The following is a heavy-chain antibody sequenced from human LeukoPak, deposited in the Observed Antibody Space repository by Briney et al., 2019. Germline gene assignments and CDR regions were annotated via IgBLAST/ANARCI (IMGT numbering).Heavy chain of an antibody. D-gene: IGHD3-3*01. CDR1: GGSISSYY. J-gene: IGHJ4*02. V-gene: IGHV4-4*07. CDR2: IYISGST. CDR3: ARENDYDFWSGTMGYFNH. Sequence: SETLSLTCTVSGGSISSYYWSWIRQPAGKGLEWIGRIYISGSTNYNPSLKSRVTMSVDTSKNQFSPKLSSVTAADTAVYYCARENDYDFWSGTMGYFNHWGQGTLVTVSS.